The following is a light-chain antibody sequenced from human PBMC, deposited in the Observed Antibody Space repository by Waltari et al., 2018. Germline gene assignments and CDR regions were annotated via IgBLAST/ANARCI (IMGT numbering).Light chain of an antibody. Sequence: EVVLTQSPATLSSSPVERATLSCRASHSVSNLLAWYQQKPGQAPRLLIYDASNTATGIPARFSGSGSGTDFTLTISSLEPEDFAVYYCQQRRTWPLTFGGGTTVEI. CDR2: DAS. CDR1: HSVSNL. V-gene: IGKV3-11*01. CDR3: QQRRTWPLT. J-gene: IGKJ4*01.